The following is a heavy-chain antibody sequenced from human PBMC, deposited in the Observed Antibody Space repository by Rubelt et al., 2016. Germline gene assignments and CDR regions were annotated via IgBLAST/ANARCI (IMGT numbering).Heavy chain of an antibody. J-gene: IGHJ6*02. CDR1: GGSISSYY. CDR3: ARAGFLYYYGMDV. V-gene: IGHV4-59*01. CDR2: IYYSGST. D-gene: IGHD2/OR15-2a*01. Sequence: QVQLQESGPGLVKPSETLSLTCTVSGGSISSYYWSWIRQPPGKGLEWIGYIYYSGSTNYNPSLKSRVTISVDTSKNQFSLKLSSVTAADTAVYYCARAGFLYYYGMDVWGQGTTVTVSS.